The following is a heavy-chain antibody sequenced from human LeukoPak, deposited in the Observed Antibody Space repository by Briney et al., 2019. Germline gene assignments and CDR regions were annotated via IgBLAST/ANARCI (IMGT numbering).Heavy chain of an antibody. J-gene: IGHJ4*02. CDR3: ARENVDTAMGTFDY. CDR2: IYYSGST. CDR1: GGSISSGDYY. V-gene: IGHV4-30-4*01. D-gene: IGHD5-18*01. Sequence: KPSQTLSLTCTVSGGSISSGDYYWSWIRQPPGKGLEWIGYIYYSGSTYYNPSLKSRVTISVDTSKNQFSLKLSSVTAADTAVYYCARENVDTAMGTFDYWGQGTLVTVSS.